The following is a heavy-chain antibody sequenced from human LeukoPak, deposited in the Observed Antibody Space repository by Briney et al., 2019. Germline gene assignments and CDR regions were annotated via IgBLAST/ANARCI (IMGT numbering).Heavy chain of an antibody. Sequence: GESLKISCKGSGYSFTSYRIGWVRQMPAKGLEWVGIIYPGDSDTRYSPSFQGQVTISADKSISTAYLQWSSLKASDTAMYYCARSINFWSGYYYESFDYWGQGTLVTVSS. V-gene: IGHV5-51*01. CDR2: IYPGDSDT. D-gene: IGHD3-3*01. CDR3: ARSINFWSGYYYESFDY. J-gene: IGHJ4*02. CDR1: GYSFTSYR.